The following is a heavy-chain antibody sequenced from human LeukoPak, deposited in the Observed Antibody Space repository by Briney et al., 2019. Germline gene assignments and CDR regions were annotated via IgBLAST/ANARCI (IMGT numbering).Heavy chain of an antibody. CDR1: GYTFTGYH. CDR3: ARQRSGWSYDAFDI. D-gene: IGHD6-19*01. J-gene: IGHJ3*02. V-gene: IGHV1-2*06. CDR2: INPNSGGT. Sequence: ASVKVSCKASGYTFTGYHMHWVRQAPGRGLEWMGRINPNSGGTTYAQKFQGRVTMTRSTSISTAYMELSRLRSDDTAVFYCARQRSGWSYDAFDIWGQGTMVTVSS.